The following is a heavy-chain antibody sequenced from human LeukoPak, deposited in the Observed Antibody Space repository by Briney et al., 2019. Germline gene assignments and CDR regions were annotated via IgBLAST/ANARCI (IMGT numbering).Heavy chain of an antibody. CDR2: ISSDGSNK. D-gene: IGHD3-9*01. CDR1: GFTFGSYG. CDR3: ARSTSSEYDIYHFDY. Sequence: GGSLRLSCAGTGFTFGSYGMHWVRQAPGKGLEWVAAISSDGSNKYYADSVKGRFTISRDNSKDTLYLQMNSLRAEDTAVYYCARSTSSEYDIYHFDYWGQGTLVTVSS. V-gene: IGHV3-30*03. J-gene: IGHJ4*02.